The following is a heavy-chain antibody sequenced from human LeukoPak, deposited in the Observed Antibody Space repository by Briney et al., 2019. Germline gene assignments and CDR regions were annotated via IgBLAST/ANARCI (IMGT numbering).Heavy chain of an antibody. V-gene: IGHV4-59*01. J-gene: IGHJ4*02. D-gene: IGHD3-22*01. CDR3: ARVGDNSGYFYYFDY. Sequence: PSETLSLTCTVSGGSISRYYWSWIRQPPGKGLEWIGYIYYSGSTNYKPSLKSRVTISVDTSKNQFSLKLSSVTAADTAVYYCARVGDNSGYFYYFDYWGQGTLVTVCS. CDR1: GGSISRYY. CDR2: IYYSGST.